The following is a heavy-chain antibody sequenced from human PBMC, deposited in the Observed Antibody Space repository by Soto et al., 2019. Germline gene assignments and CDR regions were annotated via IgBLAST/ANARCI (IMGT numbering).Heavy chain of an antibody. J-gene: IGHJ4*02. CDR3: ARSWGGYAWGVWHFDY. CDR2: IWYDGSNK. Sequence: QVQLVESGGGVVQPGRSLRLSCAASGFTFSSYGMHWVRQAPGKGLEWVAVIWYDGSNKYYADSVKGRFTISRDNSKTKVYLQMSSLSAEDTAVYYCARSWGGYAWGVWHFDYWGQGTLVTVSS. V-gene: IGHV3-33*01. D-gene: IGHD3-16*01. CDR1: GFTFSSYG.